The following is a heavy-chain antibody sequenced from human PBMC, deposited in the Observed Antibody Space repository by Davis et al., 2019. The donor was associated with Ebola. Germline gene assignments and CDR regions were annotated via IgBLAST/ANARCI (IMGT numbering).Heavy chain of an antibody. CDR2: INPVDSDT. CDR1: GYSFTGNW. J-gene: IGHJ6*02. D-gene: IGHD2-21*01. Sequence: PGGSLRLSCKGSGYSFTGNWIAWVRQMPGEGLEWMGIINPVDSDTRYSPSFQGQVTISADKSISTAYLQWSSLKASDTAMYYCARQMCGGDCSSFHYYGMDVWGQGTTVTVSS. V-gene: IGHV5-51*01. CDR3: ARQMCGGDCSSFHYYGMDV.